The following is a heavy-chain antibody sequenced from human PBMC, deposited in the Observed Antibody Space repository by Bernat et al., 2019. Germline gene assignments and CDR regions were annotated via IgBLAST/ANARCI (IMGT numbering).Heavy chain of an antibody. CDR2: INHSGST. CDR3: ARVPQGDPKIDYGSGSYYRYYYGMDV. Sequence: QVQLQQWGAGLLKPSETLSLTCTVYGGSFSGYYWSWIRQPPGKGLEWIGEINHSGSTNYNPSLKSRVTISVDTSKNQLSLKLSSVTAADTAVYYCARVPQGDPKIDYGSGSYYRYYYGMDVWGQGTTVTVSS. J-gene: IGHJ6*02. D-gene: IGHD3-10*01. V-gene: IGHV4-34*01. CDR1: GGSFSGYY.